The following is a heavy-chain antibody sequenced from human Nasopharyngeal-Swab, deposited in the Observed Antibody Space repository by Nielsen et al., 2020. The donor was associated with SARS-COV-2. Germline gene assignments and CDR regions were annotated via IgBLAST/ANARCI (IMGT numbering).Heavy chain of an antibody. J-gene: IGHJ5*02. CDR2: IRAYNGNT. CDR3: ARDPHIVVVPGNWFDP. CDR1: RYTFTSYG. Sequence: ASVTVSCQASRYTFTSYGISWVRQAPGQGLEWMGWIRAYNGNTNSAQKLQGRVTMTTDTSTSTAYMELRSLRSDDTAVYYCARDPHIVVVPGNWFDPWGQGTLVTVSS. V-gene: IGHV1-18*01. D-gene: IGHD2-2*01.